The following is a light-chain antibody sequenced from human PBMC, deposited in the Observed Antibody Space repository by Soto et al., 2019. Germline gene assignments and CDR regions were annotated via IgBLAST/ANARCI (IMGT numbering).Light chain of an antibody. V-gene: IGLV2-8*01. CDR2: EVI. Sequence: QSALTQPPSASGSPGQSVTISCTGTSSDVGAYNFVSWYQQHPGKAPKLIIYEVIKRPSGVPDRLSGSKSGNTASLTVSGLQAEDEADYYCSSYAGSDIWVFGGGTKLTVL. J-gene: IGLJ3*02. CDR3: SSYAGSDIWV. CDR1: SSDVGAYNF.